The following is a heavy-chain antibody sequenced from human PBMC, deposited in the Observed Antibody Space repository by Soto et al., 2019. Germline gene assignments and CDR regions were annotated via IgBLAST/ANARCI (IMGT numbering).Heavy chain of an antibody. CDR3: ARVLIAAAGHVDYYMDV. CDR2: ISAYNGNT. V-gene: IGHV1-18*01. J-gene: IGHJ6*03. Sequence: QVQLVQSGAEVKKPGASVKVSCKASGYTFTSYGISWVRQAPGQGLEWMGWISAYNGNTNYAQKLQGRVTMTRDTSTSTAYMELRSLRSNDTAVYYCARVLIAAAGHVDYYMDVWGKGTTVTVSS. D-gene: IGHD6-13*01. CDR1: GYTFTSYG.